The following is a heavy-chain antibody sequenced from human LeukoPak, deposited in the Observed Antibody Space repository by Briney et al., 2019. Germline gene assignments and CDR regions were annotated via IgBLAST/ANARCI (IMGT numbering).Heavy chain of an antibody. D-gene: IGHD3-22*01. CDR1: GGSISSGDYY. V-gene: IGHV4-30-4*01. Sequence: PSQTLSLTCTVSGGSISSGDYYWSWIRQPPGKGLEWIGYIYYSGSTYYNPSLKSRVTISVDRSKNQFSLKLSSVTAADTAVYYCASQSPTPDSSGYTDYWGQGTLVTVSS. J-gene: IGHJ4*02. CDR2: IYYSGST. CDR3: ASQSPTPDSSGYTDY.